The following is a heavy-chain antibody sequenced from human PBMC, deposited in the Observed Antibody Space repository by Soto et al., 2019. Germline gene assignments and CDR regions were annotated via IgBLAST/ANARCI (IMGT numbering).Heavy chain of an antibody. Sequence: PSETLSLTCTVSGGPISTYYWTWIRQPPGKGLEWIGYINYRGNTNYNPSLKSRLTISIDTSKNQFSLKLNSVTAADTAVYYCARGEESYLYFFHYWGPGTLVTVSS. CDR2: INYRGNT. D-gene: IGHD3-10*01. CDR1: GGPISTYY. V-gene: IGHV4-59*01. CDR3: ARGEESYLYFFHY. J-gene: IGHJ4*02.